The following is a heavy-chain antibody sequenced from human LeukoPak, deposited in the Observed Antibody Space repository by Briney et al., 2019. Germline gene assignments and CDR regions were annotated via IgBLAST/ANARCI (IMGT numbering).Heavy chain of an antibody. CDR3: ASFSGNSLTRM. Sequence: PGDSLRLSCAVSEFTVDGNHMSWVRQAPGKGLAWVSVIYNDGRTYYADSVRDRFTISRDNSKNTLDLQLNRLRVEDTAVYYCASFSGNSLTRMWGQGAMVIVSS. CDR2: IYNDGRT. V-gene: IGHV3-66*01. D-gene: IGHD1-26*01. CDR1: EFTVDGNH. J-gene: IGHJ3*01.